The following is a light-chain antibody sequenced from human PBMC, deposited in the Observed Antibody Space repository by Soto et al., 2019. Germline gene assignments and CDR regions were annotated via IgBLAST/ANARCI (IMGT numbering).Light chain of an antibody. CDR1: SSDVGYDNY. V-gene: IGLV2-14*01. J-gene: IGLJ3*02. CDR3: TSHTASSTWV. Sequence: QSVLTQRASVSGSPGQSITISCTGTSSDVGYDNYVSWFQQHPGKAPKLMIYEVSRRPSGVSNRFSGSKSANTASLTISGLQAEDEADYYCTSHTASSTWVFGGGTQLTVL. CDR2: EVS.